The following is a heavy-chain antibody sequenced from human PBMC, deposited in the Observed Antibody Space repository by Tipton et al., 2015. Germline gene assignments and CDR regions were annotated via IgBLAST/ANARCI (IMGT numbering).Heavy chain of an antibody. CDR1: GFSFDHYA. J-gene: IGHJ4*02. V-gene: IGHV3-13*01. D-gene: IGHD3-16*02. Sequence: SLRLSCAASGFSFDHYAMHWVRQAPGKGLEWVSGIGTVGDTYYPGSVKGRFTIFKESATNSVHLQMNSLRAGDTAVYYCARGEDDYVWGNYRLDYWGQGTLVTVSS. CDR2: IGTVGDT. CDR3: ARGEDDYVWGNYRLDY.